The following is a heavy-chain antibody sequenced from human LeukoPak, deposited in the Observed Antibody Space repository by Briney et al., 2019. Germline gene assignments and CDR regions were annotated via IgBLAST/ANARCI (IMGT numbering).Heavy chain of an antibody. J-gene: IGHJ4*02. CDR3: ASFMGQLGYYFDY. V-gene: IGHV1-2*02. D-gene: IGHD6-13*01. Sequence: ASVKVSCKASGYTFTVYHMHWVRQAPGQGLEGMGWINPNSGGTNYARKFQGRVTMTRDTSISTAYMELSRLRADDTAVYYCASFMGQLGYYFDYWGQGTLVTVSS. CDR2: INPNSGGT. CDR1: GYTFTVYH.